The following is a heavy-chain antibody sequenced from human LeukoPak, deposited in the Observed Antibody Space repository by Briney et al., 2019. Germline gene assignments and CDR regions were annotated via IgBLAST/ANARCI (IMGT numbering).Heavy chain of an antibody. D-gene: IGHD6-13*01. CDR1: GFTFSSYS. J-gene: IGHJ4*02. V-gene: IGHV3-21*01. CDR3: AIAAAGPLESY. CDR2: ISSSSSYI. Sequence: EGSLRLSCAASGFTFSSYSMNWVRQAPGKGLEWVSSISSSSSYIYYADSVKGRFTISRDNAKNSLYLQMNSLRAEDTAVYYCAIAAAGPLESYWGQGTLVTVSS.